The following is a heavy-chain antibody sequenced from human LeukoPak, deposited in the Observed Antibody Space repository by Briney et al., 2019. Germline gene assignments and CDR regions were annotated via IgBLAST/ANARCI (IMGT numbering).Heavy chain of an antibody. J-gene: IGHJ4*02. D-gene: IGHD3-10*01. CDR3: ARELLKRFGELLGPHDY. Sequence: GGSLRLSCAASGFTFSSYGMHWVRQAPGKGLEWVAVIWYDGSNKYYADSVKGRFTISRDNSKNTLYLQMNSLRAEDTAVYYCARELLKRFGELLGPHDYWGQGTLVTVSS. V-gene: IGHV3-33*01. CDR2: IWYDGSNK. CDR1: GFTFSSYG.